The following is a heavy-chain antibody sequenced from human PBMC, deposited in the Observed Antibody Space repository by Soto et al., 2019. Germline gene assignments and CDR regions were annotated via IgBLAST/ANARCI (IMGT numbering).Heavy chain of an antibody. Sequence: GGSLRLSCGASGFTFSSYAMIWVRQAPGKGLEWVSAISGSGGSTYYADSVKGRFTISRDNSKNTLYLQMNSLRAEDTAVYYCAKDQLHSSSSVYYYYGMDVWGQGTTVTVSS. CDR1: GFTFSSYA. CDR3: AKDQLHSSSSVYYYYGMDV. V-gene: IGHV3-23*01. CDR2: ISGSGGST. D-gene: IGHD6-6*01. J-gene: IGHJ6*02.